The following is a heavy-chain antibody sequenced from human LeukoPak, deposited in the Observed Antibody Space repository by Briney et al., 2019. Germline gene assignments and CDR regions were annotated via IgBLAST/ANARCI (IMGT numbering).Heavy chain of an antibody. CDR1: GLTFSTSG. V-gene: IGHV3-21*06. D-gene: IGHD1-14*01. Sequence: GGSLRLSCTASGLTFSTSGLNWVRQAPGKGVEWVASIGPTGSDRYHADSIKGRFTISRDNANNFLYLQMNSLRAEDTAVYYCATETNGRHYDYWGQGTLLTVSS. J-gene: IGHJ4*02. CDR2: IGPTGSDR. CDR3: ATETNGRHYDY.